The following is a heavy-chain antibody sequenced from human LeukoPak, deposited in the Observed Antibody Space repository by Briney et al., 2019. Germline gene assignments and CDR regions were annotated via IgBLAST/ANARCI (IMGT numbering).Heavy chain of an antibody. CDR1: GFTFSSYG. V-gene: IGHV3-33*01. J-gene: IGHJ4*02. CDR3: AREIPVGDGYNRAPDY. CDR2: IWCDGSNK. Sequence: PGRSLRLSCAASGFTFSSYGMHWVRQAPGKGLEWVAVIWCDGSNKYYADSVKGRFTISRDNSKNTLYLQMNSLRAEDTAVYYCAREIPVGDGYNRAPDYWGQGTLVTVSS. D-gene: IGHD5-24*01.